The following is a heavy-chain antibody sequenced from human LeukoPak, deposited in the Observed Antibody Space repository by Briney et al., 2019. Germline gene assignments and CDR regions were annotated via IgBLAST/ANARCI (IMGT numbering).Heavy chain of an antibody. V-gene: IGHV3-74*01. CDR3: ALPLRDGDFYFDY. CDR2: INRDGRST. CDR1: GFTFSNYW. J-gene: IGHJ4*02. Sequence: GGALRLSCAASGFTFSNYWMHLVRQAPGKGLVWVSRINRDGRSTNYADSVKGRFTISRDNAKNTVFLQMNSLRAEDTAVYYCALPLRDGDFYFDYWGQGALGTVCS. D-gene: IGHD4-17*01.